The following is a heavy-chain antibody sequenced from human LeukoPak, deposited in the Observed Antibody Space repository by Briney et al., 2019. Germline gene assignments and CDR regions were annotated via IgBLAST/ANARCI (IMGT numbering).Heavy chain of an antibody. D-gene: IGHD3-16*01. Sequence: GGSLRLSCVASGFTFDDYAMHWVWQAPGKGLEWVSGISWNSGRIGYADSVKGRFTISRDNAKNSLYLQMNSLRVEDTALYYCAKDFYRLGEFDAFDNWGQGTMVTVSS. J-gene: IGHJ3*02. V-gene: IGHV3-9*01. CDR1: GFTFDDYA. CDR2: ISWNSGRI. CDR3: AKDFYRLGEFDAFDN.